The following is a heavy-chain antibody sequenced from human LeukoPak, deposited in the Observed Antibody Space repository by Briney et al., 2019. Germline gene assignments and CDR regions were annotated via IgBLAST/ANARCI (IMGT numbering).Heavy chain of an antibody. CDR3: ARDAVDAFDI. V-gene: IGHV3-21*01. CDR1: GFTFSSHS. J-gene: IGHJ3*02. CDR2: ISSSSSYI. Sequence: GGSLRLSCAASGFTFSSHSMNWVRQAPGKGLEWVSSISSSSSYIYYADSVKGRFTISRDNAKNSLYLQMNSLRAEDTAVYYCARDAVDAFDIWGQGTMATVSS.